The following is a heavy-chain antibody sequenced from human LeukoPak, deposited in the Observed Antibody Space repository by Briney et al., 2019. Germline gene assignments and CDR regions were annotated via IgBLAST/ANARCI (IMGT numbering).Heavy chain of an antibody. CDR1: GGSFSGYY. CDR3: ARQSGVVRGVRY. Sequence: SETLSLTCAVDGGSFSGYYWSWIRQPPWKGLDWIGEINHSGSTNYNPSLKSRVTISVDTSKNQFSLKLSSVTAADTAVYYCARQSGVVRGVRYWGQGTLVTVSS. D-gene: IGHD3-10*01. CDR2: INHSGST. J-gene: IGHJ4*02. V-gene: IGHV4-34*01.